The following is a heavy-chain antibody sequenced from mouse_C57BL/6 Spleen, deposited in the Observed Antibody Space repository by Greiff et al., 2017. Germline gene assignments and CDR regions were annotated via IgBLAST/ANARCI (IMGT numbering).Heavy chain of an antibody. V-gene: IGHV1-82*01. Sequence: QVQLQQSGPELVTPGATVTISCKVSGYAFSSSWMNWVKQRPGKGLEWIGRIYPGVGDTNYNGKFKGKARLTADKSSSKAYMQLSSLTSEDSAVYFCARYARCRGYFDYWGQGTTLTVSS. CDR3: ARYARCRGYFDY. D-gene: IGHD3-3*01. J-gene: IGHJ2*01. CDR2: IYPGVGDT. CDR1: GYAFSSSW.